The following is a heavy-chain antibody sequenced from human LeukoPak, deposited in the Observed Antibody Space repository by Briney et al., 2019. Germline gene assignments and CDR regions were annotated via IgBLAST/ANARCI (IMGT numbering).Heavy chain of an antibody. J-gene: IGHJ3*02. Sequence: SETLSLTCAVSGYSISSGYYWGWIRQPPGKGLEWIGSIYHSGSTYYNPSLKSRVTISADTSKNQFSLKLSSVTAADTAVYYCAGPLIAAAGPDAFDIWGQGTMVTVSS. CDR2: IYHSGST. CDR3: AGPLIAAAGPDAFDI. D-gene: IGHD6-13*01. V-gene: IGHV4-38-2*01. CDR1: GYSISSGYY.